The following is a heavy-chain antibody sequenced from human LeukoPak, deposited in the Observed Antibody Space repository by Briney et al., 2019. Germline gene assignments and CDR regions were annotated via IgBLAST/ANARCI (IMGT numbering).Heavy chain of an antibody. J-gene: IGHJ4*02. V-gene: IGHV3-7*01. CDR3: ARERRGGAAIGFDY. D-gene: IGHD2-2*02. CDR2: IKQDGSEK. Sequence: PGGSLRLSCAASGFTFSSYWMSWVRQAPGKGLEWVANIKQDGSEKYYVDSVKGRFTISRDNAKNSLYLQMNSLRAEDTAVYYCARERRGGAAIGFDYWGQGTLVTVSS. CDR1: GFTFSSYW.